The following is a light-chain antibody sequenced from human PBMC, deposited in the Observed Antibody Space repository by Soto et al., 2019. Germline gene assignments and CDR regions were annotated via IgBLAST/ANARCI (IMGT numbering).Light chain of an antibody. CDR3: TSFTIGSIPYV. V-gene: IGLV2-14*03. Sequence: QSALTQPASVSESPGQSITISCTGTSNDVGGYNYVSWYQQLPGKAPKLIIFDINNRPSGVSSRFSGSRSGNTASLTISGLQAEDEGDYYCTSFTIGSIPYVLGTGTKVTVL. CDR1: SNDVGGYNY. J-gene: IGLJ1*01. CDR2: DIN.